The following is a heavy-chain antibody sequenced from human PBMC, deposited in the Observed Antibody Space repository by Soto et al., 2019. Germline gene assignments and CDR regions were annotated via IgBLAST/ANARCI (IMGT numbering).Heavy chain of an antibody. J-gene: IGHJ4*02. CDR2: IYYSGRT. CDR3: ARELSNSPDYFDY. CDR1: GGSISSDDYY. D-gene: IGHD6-6*01. V-gene: IGHV4-30-4*01. Sequence: NPSETLSRTCTVSGGSISSDDYYWSWIRQPPGKGLEWMGYIYYSGRTAHNPSLKSRLIISIDTSKNQFSLNLNSVSGADTAVYYCARELSNSPDYFDYWGQGTLVTVSS.